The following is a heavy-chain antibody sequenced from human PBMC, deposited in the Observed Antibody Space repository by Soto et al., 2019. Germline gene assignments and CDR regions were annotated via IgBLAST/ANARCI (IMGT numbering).Heavy chain of an antibody. CDR3: ARDHPMYYYDSSGYSSFDY. J-gene: IGHJ4*02. CDR2: ISAYDGNT. D-gene: IGHD3-22*01. V-gene: IGHV1-18*01. Sequence: ASVKGSCKASGYTFTSYGISWVRQAPGQGLEWMGWISAYDGNTNYAQKLQGRVTMTTDTSTSTAYMELRSLRSDDTAVYYCARDHPMYYYDSSGYSSFDYWGQGTLVTVSS. CDR1: GYTFTSYG.